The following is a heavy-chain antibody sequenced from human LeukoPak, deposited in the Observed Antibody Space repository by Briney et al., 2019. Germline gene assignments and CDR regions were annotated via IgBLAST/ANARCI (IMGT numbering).Heavy chain of an antibody. Sequence: PSETLSLTCAVYGGSFSGYHWSWIRQPPGKGLEWIGEINHSGSTNYNPSLKSRVTISVDTSKNQFSLKLSSVTAADTAVYYCARAYSLGAGHYYYMDVWGKGTTVTVSS. CDR3: ARAYSLGAGHYYYMDV. CDR1: GGSFSGYH. J-gene: IGHJ6*03. D-gene: IGHD6-13*01. CDR2: INHSGST. V-gene: IGHV4-34*01.